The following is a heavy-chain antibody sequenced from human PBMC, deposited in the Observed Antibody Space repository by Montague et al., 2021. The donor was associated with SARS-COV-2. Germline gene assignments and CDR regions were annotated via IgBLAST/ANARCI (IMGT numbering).Heavy chain of an antibody. CDR3: ARRGRPYSGYTTGYFDY. Sequence: QSGAEVKQPGESLRISCKVSGYIFISDWITWVRLMPGKGLEWMGXIDPSDSYTNYSPSFQGHVSISVDKSISTAYLQWSSLKASDTAMYYCARRGRPYSGYTTGYFDYWGQGTLVTVSS. CDR1: GYIFISDW. V-gene: IGHV5-10-1*03. CDR2: IDPSDSYT. J-gene: IGHJ4*01. D-gene: IGHD5-12*01.